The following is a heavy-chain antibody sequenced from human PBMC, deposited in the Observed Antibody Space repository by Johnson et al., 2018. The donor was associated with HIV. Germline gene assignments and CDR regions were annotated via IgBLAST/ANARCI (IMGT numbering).Heavy chain of an antibody. CDR2: IKSKNDGGTT. J-gene: IGHJ3*02. CDR3: NTHKEYQQFWGSSGWYESGAFDI. CDR1: GSTFRNAW. D-gene: IGHD6-19*01. V-gene: IGHV3-15*01. Sequence: VHLVESGGGLVKPGGSLRLSCAASGSTFRNAWMSWVRQAPGKGLEWVGRIKSKNDGGTTDYAAPVKGRFTISRDDSKNTLYLQMTSLKTEDTAVYYCNTHKEYQQFWGSSGWYESGAFDIWGQGTMVTVSS.